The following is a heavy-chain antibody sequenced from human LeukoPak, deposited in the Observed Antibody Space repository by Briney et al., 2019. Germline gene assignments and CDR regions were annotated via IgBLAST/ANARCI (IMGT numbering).Heavy chain of an antibody. Sequence: PGRSLRLSCAASGFTFSSYAVHWVRQAPGKGLEWLAVISHHGSNKYYADSVKGRFTISRDNSKNTLYLQMNSLRAEDTAVYYCASLAAADYDAFDIWGQGTMVTVSS. CDR2: ISHHGSNK. V-gene: IGHV3-30-3*01. J-gene: IGHJ3*02. CDR1: GFTFSSYA. D-gene: IGHD6-13*01. CDR3: ASLAAADYDAFDI.